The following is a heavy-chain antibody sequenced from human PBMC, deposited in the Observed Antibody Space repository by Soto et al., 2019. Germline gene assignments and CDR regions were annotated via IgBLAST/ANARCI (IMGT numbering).Heavy chain of an antibody. D-gene: IGHD6-13*01. Sequence: GGSLRLSCAASGFTFSSYGMHWVRQAPGKGLEWVAVISYDGSNKYYADSVKGRFTISRDNSKNTLYLQMNSLRAEDTAVYYCAKDLIGYSSRRNYYYYGMDVWGQGTTVTVSS. CDR3: AKDLIGYSSRRNYYYYGMDV. CDR2: ISYDGSNK. CDR1: GFTFSSYG. J-gene: IGHJ6*02. V-gene: IGHV3-30*18.